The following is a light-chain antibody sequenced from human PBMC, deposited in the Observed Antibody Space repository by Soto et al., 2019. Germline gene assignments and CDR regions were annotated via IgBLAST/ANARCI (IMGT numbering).Light chain of an antibody. V-gene: IGKV3-15*01. Sequence: EIVMTQSPATLSVSPGERATLSCRASQSVSSNLAWYQQKPGQAPRLLIYGASPRATGIPARFSGSGSGTEFTLTISGLRSEDFAVYYCQQYNNWPGYTFGQGTKLEIK. J-gene: IGKJ2*01. CDR2: GAS. CDR3: QQYNNWPGYT. CDR1: QSVSSN.